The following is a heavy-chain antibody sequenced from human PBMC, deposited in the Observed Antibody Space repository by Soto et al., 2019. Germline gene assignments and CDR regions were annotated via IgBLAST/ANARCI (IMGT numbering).Heavy chain of an antibody. CDR2: INPDGSEK. Sequence: PGGSLILSCAASGFTFSSFWMDWVLQAPGKGLEWVANINPDGSEKHYVDSVKGRFTISRENVRNSLYLQMSSLTAEDSALYYCSRSLNSWGQGTRVTVSS. CDR3: SRSLNS. J-gene: IGHJ4*02. CDR1: GFTFSSFW. V-gene: IGHV3-7*01.